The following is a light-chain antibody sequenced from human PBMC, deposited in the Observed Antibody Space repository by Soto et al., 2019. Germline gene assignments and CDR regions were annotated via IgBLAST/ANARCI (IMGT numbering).Light chain of an antibody. CDR1: SSVVGGYNY. CDR3: SSYLRSSHVV. J-gene: IGLJ2*01. V-gene: IGLV2-14*01. Sequence: QSVLTQPASVSGSPGQAITISWTVTSSVVGGYNYVSWYQQHPGKASNLMMYDASNRPSGLSNRFSGPKSGTTASLTISGPQGEAEADDTFSSYLRSSHVVFGG. CDR2: DAS.